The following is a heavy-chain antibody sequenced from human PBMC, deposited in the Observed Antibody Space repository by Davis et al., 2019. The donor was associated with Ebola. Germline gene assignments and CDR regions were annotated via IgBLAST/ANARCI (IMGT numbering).Heavy chain of an antibody. D-gene: IGHD3-3*01. CDR2: IIPSGGST. CDR3: ARDPEVLRFLEWSYYRMDV. J-gene: IGHJ6*02. CDR1: GFTFSGSD. V-gene: IGHV3-23*01. Sequence: GESLKISCAASGFTFSGSDTSWVRQAPGKGLKWVSAIIPSGGSTYYADSVRGRFTISRDNSKNTLYLQMNSLRAEDTAVYYCARDPEVLRFLEWSYYRMDVWGQGTTVTVSS.